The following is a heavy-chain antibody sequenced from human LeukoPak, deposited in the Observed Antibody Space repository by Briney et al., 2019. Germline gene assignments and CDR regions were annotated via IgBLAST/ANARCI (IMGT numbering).Heavy chain of an antibody. CDR2: INSDGSST. J-gene: IGHJ3*02. V-gene: IGHV3-74*01. D-gene: IGHD2-21*01. CDR1: GFTFFSYT. Sequence: GGSLRLSCAASGFTFFSYTMNWVRQAPGKGLEWVSRINSDGSSTSYADSVKGRFTISRDNAKNTLYLQMNSLRAEDTAVYYCARAVVVNDAFDIWGQGTMVTVSS. CDR3: ARAVVVNDAFDI.